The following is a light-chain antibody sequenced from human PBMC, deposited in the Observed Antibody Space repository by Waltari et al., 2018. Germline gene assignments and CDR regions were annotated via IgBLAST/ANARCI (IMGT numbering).Light chain of an antibody. V-gene: IGKV3-15*01. CDR3: HQYNHWPTFT. Sequence: EIEMTQSPATLSVSPGERLTLSCSASQSVGNNLAWYQQRPGQAPRLLIYGASTRATDISDRFSGSGSWTDFTLTISALQSEDLAVYYCHQYNHWPTFTFGQGTKLQIE. CDR2: GAS. J-gene: IGKJ2*01. CDR1: QSVGNN.